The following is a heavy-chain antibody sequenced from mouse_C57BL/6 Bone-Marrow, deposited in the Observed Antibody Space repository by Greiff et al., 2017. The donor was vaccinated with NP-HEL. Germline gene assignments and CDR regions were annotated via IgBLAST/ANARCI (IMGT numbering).Heavy chain of an antibody. D-gene: IGHD1-1*01. CDR3: ALRYYSYYFDY. CDR1: GYTFTSYW. V-gene: IGHV1-52*01. CDR2: IDPSDSET. J-gene: IGHJ2*01. Sequence: QVQLQQPGAELVRPGSSVKLSCKASGYTFTSYWKHWVKQRPIQGLEWIGNIDPSDSETHYNQKFKDKATLTVDKSSSTAYMQLSSLTSEDSAVYYCALRYYSYYFDYWGQGTTLTVSS.